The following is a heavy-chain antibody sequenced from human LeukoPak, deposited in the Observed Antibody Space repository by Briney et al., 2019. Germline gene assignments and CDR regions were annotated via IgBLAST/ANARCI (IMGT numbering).Heavy chain of an antibody. Sequence: KPGGSLRLSCAVSGFTFSAYSMNWVRQAPGKGLEWISSISDDSSHIYYADSVKGRFTISRDNSKNTLYLQMNSLRAEDTAVYYCARSYYYDSSGYYPNFDYWGQGTLVTVSS. V-gene: IGHV3-21*01. CDR2: ISDDSSHI. CDR3: ARSYYYDSSGYYPNFDY. CDR1: GFTFSAYS. J-gene: IGHJ4*02. D-gene: IGHD3-22*01.